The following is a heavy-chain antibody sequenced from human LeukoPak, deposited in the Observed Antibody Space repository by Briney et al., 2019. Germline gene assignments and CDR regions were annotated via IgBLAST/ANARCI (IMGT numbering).Heavy chain of an antibody. Sequence: SETLSLTCTVSGGSISNYYWNWIRQPPGKGLEWIGEINHSGSTNYNPSLKSRVTISVDTSKNQFSLKLSSVTAADTAVYYCARHRGYYGSGSYYNTLRPYSLFDYWGQGTLVTVSS. J-gene: IGHJ4*02. V-gene: IGHV4-34*01. D-gene: IGHD3-10*01. CDR2: INHSGST. CDR1: GGSISNYY. CDR3: ARHRGYYGSGSYYNTLRPYSLFDY.